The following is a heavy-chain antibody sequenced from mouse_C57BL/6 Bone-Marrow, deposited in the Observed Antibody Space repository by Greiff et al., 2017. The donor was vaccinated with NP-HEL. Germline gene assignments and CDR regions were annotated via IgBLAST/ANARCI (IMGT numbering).Heavy chain of an antibody. CDR2: IDPSDSYT. CDR3: AGYGSSYGYFDV. Sequence: QSCKASGYTFTSYWMQWVKQRPGQGLEWIGEIDPSDSYTNYNQKFKGKATLTVDTSSSTAYMQLSSLTSEDSAVYYCAGYGSSYGYFDVWGTGTTVTVSS. J-gene: IGHJ1*03. D-gene: IGHD1-1*01. CDR1: GYTFTSYW. V-gene: IGHV1-50*01.